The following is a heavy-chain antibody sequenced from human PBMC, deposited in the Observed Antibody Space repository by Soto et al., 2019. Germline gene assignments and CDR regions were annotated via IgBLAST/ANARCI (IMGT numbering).Heavy chain of an antibody. D-gene: IGHD3-10*01. J-gene: IGHJ5*02. CDR1: GYTFTSYA. CDR2: INAGNGNT. CDR3: ARDEYYGSGSPNWFDP. Sequence: GASVKVSCKASGYTFTSYAMHWVRQAPGQRLEWMGWINAGNGNTKYSQKFQGRVTITRDTSASTAYMELSSLRSEDTAVYYCARDEYYGSGSPNWFDPWGQGTLVTVSS. V-gene: IGHV1-3*01.